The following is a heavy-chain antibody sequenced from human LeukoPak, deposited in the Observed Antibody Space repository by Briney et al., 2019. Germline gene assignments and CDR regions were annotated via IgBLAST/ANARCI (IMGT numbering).Heavy chain of an antibody. CDR3: AREEGYSSGWYLY. CDR2: ISYDGSNK. V-gene: IGHV3-30-3*01. J-gene: IGHJ4*02. D-gene: IGHD6-19*01. Sequence: GGALRLSCAASGFTFSSYAMHWVRQAPGKGLEGVAVISYDGSNKYYADSVKGRFTISRDNSKNTLYLQMNSLRAEDTAVYYCAREEGYSSGWYLYWGQGTLVTVSS. CDR1: GFTFSSYA.